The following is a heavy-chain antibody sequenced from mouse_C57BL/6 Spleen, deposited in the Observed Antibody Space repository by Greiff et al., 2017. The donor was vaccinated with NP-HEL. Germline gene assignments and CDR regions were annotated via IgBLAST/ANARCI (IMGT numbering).Heavy chain of an antibody. CDR3: ARGGPWSFDV. V-gene: IGHV1-66*01. J-gene: IGHJ1*01. CDR2: IYPGSVNT. Sequence: QVQLQQSGPELVKPGASVKISCKASGYSFTSYYIHWVKQRPGRGLGGIGWIYPGSVNTTYNEKFKGKATLTADTSSSTAYMQLRSLTSEDSAVYYCARGGPWSFDVWGPGTTVTVSS. CDR1: GYSFTSYY.